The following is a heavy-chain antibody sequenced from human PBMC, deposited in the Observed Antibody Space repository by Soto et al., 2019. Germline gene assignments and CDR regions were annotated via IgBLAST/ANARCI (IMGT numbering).Heavy chain of an antibody. V-gene: IGHV3-30*04. Sequence: QVQLVESGGGVVQPGRSLRLSCAASGFTFNTYAMHWVRQTPGKGLEWVAVISYDGRNKYYADSVKGRFTISRDNSKNPLYLQMNSLRAEDTAVYYCARGDGLGELSSTLDYWGQGTLVTVSS. J-gene: IGHJ4*02. CDR1: GFTFNTYA. CDR2: ISYDGRNK. CDR3: ARGDGLGELSSTLDY. D-gene: IGHD3-16*02.